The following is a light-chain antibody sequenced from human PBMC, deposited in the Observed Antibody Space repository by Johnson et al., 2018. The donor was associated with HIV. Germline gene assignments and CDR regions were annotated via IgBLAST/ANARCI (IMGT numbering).Light chain of an antibody. V-gene: IGLV1-51*02. CDR2: ENN. CDR1: GSNIEVNS. CDR3: GTWDSSLSAYV. Sequence: QSVLTQPPSVSAAPGQKVTISCSGGGSNIEVNSVSWYQQLPGTAPRVLIYENNKRPSGIPDRFSGSKSGTSATLGITGLQTGDEADYYCGTWDSSLSAYVFGTGTKVTVL. J-gene: IGLJ1*01.